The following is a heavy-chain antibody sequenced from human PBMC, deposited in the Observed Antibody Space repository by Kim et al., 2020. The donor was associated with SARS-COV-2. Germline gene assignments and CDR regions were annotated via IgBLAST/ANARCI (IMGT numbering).Heavy chain of an antibody. CDR3: ARDALPSLLWFGELLSPDANYGMDV. Sequence: GGSLRLSCAASGFTVSSNYMSWVRQAPGKGLEWVSVIYSGGSTYYADSVKGRFTISRDNSKNTLYLQMNSLRAEDTAVYYCARDALPSLLWFGELLSPDANYGMDVWGQGTTVTVSS. D-gene: IGHD3-10*01. CDR1: GFTVSSNY. CDR2: IYSGGST. J-gene: IGHJ6*02. V-gene: IGHV3-53*01.